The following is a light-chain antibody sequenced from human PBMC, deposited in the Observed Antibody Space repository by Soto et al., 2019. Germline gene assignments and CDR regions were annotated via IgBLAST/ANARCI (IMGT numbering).Light chain of an antibody. Sequence: EIVLTQSPGTLSLFPGARATLSCRASQSVSGSSLAWYQQKPGQAPRLLIYGASSRATGIPDRFTGSGSGTDFTLTISRLEPEDFAVYYCQQYGSSGTFGQGTKVDIK. CDR2: GAS. V-gene: IGKV3-20*01. CDR1: QSVSGSS. J-gene: IGKJ1*01. CDR3: QQYGSSGT.